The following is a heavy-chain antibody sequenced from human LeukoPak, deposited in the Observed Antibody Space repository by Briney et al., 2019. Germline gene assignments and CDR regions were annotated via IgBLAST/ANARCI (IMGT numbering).Heavy chain of an antibody. CDR2: IDWNDDM. J-gene: IGHJ4*02. V-gene: IGHV2-5*01. D-gene: IGHD3-10*01. CDR1: GFYLGTSGVG. Sequence: SGPTLMKPTPTLTLTFTFYGFYLGTSGVGVGWIRQPPRKALEWLALIDWNDDMRYSTSLKSRLTIAKDTSKNQVVLTMTNMDPVDTATYYCAHLKVRGLIFSYWGQGTLVTVSS. CDR3: AHLKVRGLIFSY.